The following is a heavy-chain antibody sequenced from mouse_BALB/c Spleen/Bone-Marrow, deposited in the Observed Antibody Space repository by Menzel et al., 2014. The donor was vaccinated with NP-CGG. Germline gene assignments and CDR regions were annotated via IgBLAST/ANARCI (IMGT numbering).Heavy chain of an antibody. D-gene: IGHD1-1*01. J-gene: IGHJ4*01. CDR3: VRAYGSSYAMDY. V-gene: IGHV5-9-4*01. CDR1: GFTFSSYA. Sequence: VQLKESGGGLVKPGGSLKLSCAASGFTFSSYAMSWVRQSPEKRLEWVAEISSGGNYTYYPDTVTGRFTISRDNAKNILYLEMSSLRSDDTAMYYCVRAYGSSYAMDYWGRGTSVTVSS. CDR2: ISSGGNYT.